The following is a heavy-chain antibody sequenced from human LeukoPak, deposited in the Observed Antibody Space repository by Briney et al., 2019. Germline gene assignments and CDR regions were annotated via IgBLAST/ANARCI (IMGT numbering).Heavy chain of an antibody. V-gene: IGHV3-7*01. CDR3: ARGRGWTTYYFDY. CDR1: GFTFSNYW. CDR2: IQQHGSET. Sequence: GGSLRLSCEGSGFTFSNYWMSWVRQAPGKGLEWVANIQQHGSETYYGDSVKGRFTISRDNAKNTLYLQMNSLRAEDTAVYYCARGRGWTTYYFDYWGQGTLVTVSS. D-gene: IGHD1-14*01. J-gene: IGHJ4*02.